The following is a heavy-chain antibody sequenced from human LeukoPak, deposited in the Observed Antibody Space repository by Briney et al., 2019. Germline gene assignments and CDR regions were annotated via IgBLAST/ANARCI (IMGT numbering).Heavy chain of an antibody. J-gene: IGHJ4*02. CDR2: ISSIGATI. V-gene: IGHV3-48*01. CDR1: GFTFSDYS. Sequence: PGGSLRLSCAASGFTFSDYSMNWVRQATGKGLEWVSYISSIGATIYYADSVKGRFTISRDNAKNSLFLQMNSLRAEDTAVYYCARGLYKYVISANPDYWGQGTLVTVSS. D-gene: IGHD2-2*02. CDR3: ARGLYKYVISANPDY.